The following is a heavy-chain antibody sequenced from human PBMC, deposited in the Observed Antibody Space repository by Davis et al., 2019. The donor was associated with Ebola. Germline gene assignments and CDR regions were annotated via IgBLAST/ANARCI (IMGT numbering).Heavy chain of an antibody. V-gene: IGHV1-69*13. D-gene: IGHD2-21*01. CDR1: GGTFSSYA. J-gene: IGHJ4*02. Sequence: SVKVSCKASGGTFSSYAISWVRQAPGQGLEWMGGIIPIFGTANYAQKFQGRVTITADESTSTAYMELSSLRSEDTAVYYCARDAYCGGDCWIDYWGQGTLVTVSS. CDR3: ARDAYCGGDCWIDY. CDR2: IIPIFGTA.